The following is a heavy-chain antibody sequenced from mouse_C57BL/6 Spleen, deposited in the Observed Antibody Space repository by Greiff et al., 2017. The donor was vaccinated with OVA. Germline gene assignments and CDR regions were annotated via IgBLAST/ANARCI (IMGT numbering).Heavy chain of an antibody. CDR1: GFTFSNYW. V-gene: IGHV6-3*01. J-gene: IGHJ1*03. CDR3: TTDYYGSSLYFDV. D-gene: IGHD1-1*01. Sequence: EVHLVESGGGLVQPGGSMKLSCVASGFTFSNYWMNWVRQSPEKGLEWVAQIRLKSDNYATHYAESVKGRFTISRDDSKSSVYLQMNNLRAEDTGIYYCTTDYYGSSLYFDVWGTGTTVTVSS. CDR2: IRLKSDNYAT.